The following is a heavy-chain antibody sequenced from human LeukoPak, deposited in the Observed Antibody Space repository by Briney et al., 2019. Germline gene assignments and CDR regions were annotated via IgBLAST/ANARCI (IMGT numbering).Heavy chain of an antibody. V-gene: IGHV4-4*02. CDR2: IYHSGST. Sequence: GSLRLSCAASGFTFSSYAMSWVRQVPGKGLEWIGSIYHSGSTNYNPSLKSRVTISVDKSKNQFSLKLSSVTAADTAVYYCARDRDSSGYYYYYYGMDVWGQGTTVTVSS. CDR1: GFTFSSYAM. J-gene: IGHJ6*02. D-gene: IGHD3-22*01. CDR3: ARDRDSSGYYYYYYGMDV.